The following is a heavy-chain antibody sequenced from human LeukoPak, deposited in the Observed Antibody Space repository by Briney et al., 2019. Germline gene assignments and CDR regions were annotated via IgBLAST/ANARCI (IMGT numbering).Heavy chain of an antibody. CDR3: AKSLTGQCDAFDI. Sequence: GGSLRLSCAASGFTFSNFYMSWIRQAPGKGLEWVSFISSASTYTNFADSVKDRFTVSRDNAKNSLFLQMNSLRAEDTAVYYCAKSLTGQCDAFDIWGQGTMVTVSA. J-gene: IGHJ3*02. CDR1: GFTFSNFY. D-gene: IGHD3-9*01. V-gene: IGHV3-11*03. CDR2: ISSASTYT.